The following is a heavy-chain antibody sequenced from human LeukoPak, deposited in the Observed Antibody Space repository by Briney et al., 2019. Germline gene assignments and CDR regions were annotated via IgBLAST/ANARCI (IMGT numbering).Heavy chain of an antibody. V-gene: IGHV3-21*01. CDR3: ARERWLGSSRAFDI. CDR1: GFTFSSYG. D-gene: IGHD4-23*01. J-gene: IGHJ3*02. Sequence: GGSLRLSCAASGFTFSSYGMNWVRQAPGKGLEWVSSISGSSSYIYYADSVKGRFTISRDNAKNSLYLQMNSLRAEDTAVYYCARERWLGSSRAFDIWGQGTMVTVSS. CDR2: ISGSSSYI.